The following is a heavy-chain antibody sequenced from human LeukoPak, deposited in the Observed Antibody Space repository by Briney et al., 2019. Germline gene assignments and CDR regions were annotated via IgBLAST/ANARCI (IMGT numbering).Heavy chain of an antibody. J-gene: IGHJ4*02. CDR1: GFTFGDYA. D-gene: IGHD3-10*01. V-gene: IGHV3-49*04. Sequence: PGGSLRLSCTASGFTFGDYAMSWVRQAPGKGLEWVGFIRSKAYGGTTEYAASVKGRFTISRDDSKSIAYLQMNSLKTEDTAVYYCTRDAGSGRGYFDYWGQGTLVTVSS. CDR2: IRSKAYGGTT. CDR3: TRDAGSGRGYFDY.